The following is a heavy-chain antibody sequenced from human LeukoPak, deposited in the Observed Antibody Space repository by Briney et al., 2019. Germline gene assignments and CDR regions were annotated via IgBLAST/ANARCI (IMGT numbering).Heavy chain of an antibody. V-gene: IGHV4-38-2*02. D-gene: IGHD3-10*01. CDR3: ASNSFDYYGSGSYSVDY. J-gene: IGHJ4*02. CDR2: IYHSGGT. Sequence: SQTLSLTCTVSGYSISSGYYWDWIRQPPGKGLEWIGSIYHSGGTYYNPSLKSRVTISVDTSKNQFSLKLSSVTAADTAVYYCASNSFDYYGSGSYSVDYWGQGTLVTVSS. CDR1: GYSISSGYY.